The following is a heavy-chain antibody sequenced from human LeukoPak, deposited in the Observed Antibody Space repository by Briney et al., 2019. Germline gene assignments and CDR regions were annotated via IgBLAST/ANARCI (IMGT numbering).Heavy chain of an antibody. D-gene: IGHD3-22*01. J-gene: IGHJ6*02. CDR3: ARFLYYDSSGYYYYYGMDV. CDR1: GGSISSYY. CDR2: IYYSGST. V-gene: IGHV4-59*01. Sequence: SETLSLTCTVSGGSISSYYWSWIRQPPGKGLEWIGYIYYSGSTNYNPPLKSRVTISVDTSKNQFSLKLSSVTAADTAVYYCARFLYYDSSGYYYYYGMDVWGQGTTVTVSS.